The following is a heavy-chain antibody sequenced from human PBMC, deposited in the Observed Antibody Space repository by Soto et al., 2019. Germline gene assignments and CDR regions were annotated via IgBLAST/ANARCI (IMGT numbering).Heavy chain of an antibody. J-gene: IGHJ4*02. CDR1: GGSFSGYY. D-gene: IGHD3-16*01. CDR2: INHSGST. Sequence: QVQLQQWGAGLLKPSETLSLTCAVYGGSFSGYYWSWVRQPPGKGPEWIGEINHSGSTNYNPSLKSRVTISVDTSKNQFSLKLSSVTAADTAVYYCARTFRFDSWGQGTLVTVSS. CDR3: ARTFRFDS. V-gene: IGHV4-34*01.